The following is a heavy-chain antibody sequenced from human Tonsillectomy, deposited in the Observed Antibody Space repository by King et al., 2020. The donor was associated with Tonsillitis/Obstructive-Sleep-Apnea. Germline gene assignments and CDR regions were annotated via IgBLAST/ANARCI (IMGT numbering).Heavy chain of an antibody. J-gene: IGHJ4*02. CDR2: IYYSGST. V-gene: IGHV4-31*03. D-gene: IGHD3-22*01. CDR1: GGSISSGGYY. Sequence: QLQESGPGLVKPSQTLSLTCTVSGGSISSGGYYWSWIRQHPGKGLEWIGYIYYSGSTYYNPSLKSRVTISVETSKNQFSLKLSSVTAADTAVYYCARGGGYYYSSGYYYFDYWGQGTLVTVSS. CDR3: ARGGGYYYSSGYYYFDY.